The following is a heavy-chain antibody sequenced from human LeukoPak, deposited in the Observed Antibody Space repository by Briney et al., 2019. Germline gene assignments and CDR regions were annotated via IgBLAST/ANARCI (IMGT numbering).Heavy chain of an antibody. D-gene: IGHD4-17*01. CDR3: ARNTVTKNLYYYYYMDV. CDR2: IYTSGST. CDR1: GGSIGSGSYY. Sequence: SSQTLSLTCTVSGGSIGSGSYYWSWIRQPTGKGLEWIGRIYTSGSTNYNPSLKSRVTISVDTSKNQFSLKLSSVTAADTAVYYCARNTVTKNLYYYYYMDVWGKGTTVTVSS. V-gene: IGHV4-61*02. J-gene: IGHJ6*03.